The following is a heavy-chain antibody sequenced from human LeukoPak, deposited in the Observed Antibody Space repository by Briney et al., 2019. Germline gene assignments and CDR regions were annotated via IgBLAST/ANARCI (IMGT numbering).Heavy chain of an antibody. J-gene: IGHJ4*02. CDR1: GFTFSSYA. Sequence: GRSLRLSCAASGFTFSSYAMHWVRQAPGKGLEWVAVISYDGSNKYYADSVKGRFTISRDNSKNTLYLQMNSLRAEDTAVYYCARDLGLAEGPLDFWSGYYDYWGQGTLVTVSS. CDR2: ISYDGSNK. V-gene: IGHV3-30-3*01. D-gene: IGHD3-3*01. CDR3: ARDLGLAEGPLDFWSGYYDY.